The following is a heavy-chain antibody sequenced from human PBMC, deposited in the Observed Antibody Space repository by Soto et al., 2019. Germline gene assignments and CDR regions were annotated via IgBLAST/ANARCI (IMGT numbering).Heavy chain of an antibody. V-gene: IGHV3-9*01. D-gene: IGHD3-22*01. CDR3: AKDTGDSSGYYLDY. CDR2: ISWNSGSI. CDR1: GFTFDDYA. Sequence: EVQLVESGGGLVQPGRSLRLSCAASGFTFDDYAMHWVRQAPGKGLEWDSGISWNSGSIGYADSVKGRFTISRDNAKNSLYLQMNSLRAEDTALYYCAKDTGDSSGYYLDYWGQGTLVTVSS. J-gene: IGHJ4*02.